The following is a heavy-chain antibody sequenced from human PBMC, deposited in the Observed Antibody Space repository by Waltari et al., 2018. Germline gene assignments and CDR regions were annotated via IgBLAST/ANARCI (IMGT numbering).Heavy chain of an antibody. CDR1: GGSISSGSYY. J-gene: IGHJ5*02. D-gene: IGHD6-19*01. V-gene: IGHV4-61*09. CDR2: IYTSGST. CDR3: ARDQGGSSGLNWFDP. Sequence: QVQLQESGPGLVKPSQTLSLTCTVSGGSISSGSYYWSWIRQPAGKGLEWIGYIYTSGSTNYNPSLKSRVTISVDTSKNQFSLKLSSVTAADTAVYYCARDQGGSSGLNWFDPWGQGTLVTVSS.